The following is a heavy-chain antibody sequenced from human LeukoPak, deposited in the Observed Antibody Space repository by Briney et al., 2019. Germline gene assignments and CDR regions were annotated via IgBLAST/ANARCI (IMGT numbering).Heavy chain of an antibody. V-gene: IGHV4-59*08. Sequence: PSETLSLTCTVSGGSISSYYWSWIRQPPGKGLEWIGYIYYSGSTNYNPSLKSRVTISVDTSKNQFSLKLSSVTAADTAVYYCARHIGHSYGAGSGWFHWFDPWGQGTLVTVFS. J-gene: IGHJ5*02. CDR2: IYYSGST. CDR1: GGSISSYY. CDR3: ARHIGHSYGAGSGWFHWFDP. D-gene: IGHD5-18*01.